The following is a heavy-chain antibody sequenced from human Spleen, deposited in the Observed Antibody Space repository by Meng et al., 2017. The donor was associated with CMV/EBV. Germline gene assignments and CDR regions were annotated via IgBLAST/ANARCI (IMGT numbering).Heavy chain of an antibody. V-gene: IGHV3-7*04. CDR3: ARGAGGY. D-gene: IGHD3-16*01. CDR2: IKPDGSES. J-gene: IGHJ4*02. CDR1: GFTFRTYW. Sequence: SLRLSCAASGFTFRTYWMSWVRQAPGKGLEWVANIKPDGSESYSLDSVKGRFTISRDNAKNSLFLQMNSMRGEDTAVYYCARGAGGYWGQGTLVTVSS.